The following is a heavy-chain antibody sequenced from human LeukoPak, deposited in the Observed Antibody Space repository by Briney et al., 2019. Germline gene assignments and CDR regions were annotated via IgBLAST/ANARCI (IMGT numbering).Heavy chain of an antibody. Sequence: SETLSLTCTVSGGSIRSYYWSWIRQPPGKGLEWIAYIYYSGSTNYNPSLRSRVTISVDTSKNQFSLKLSSVTAADTAVYYCARVYYSNSYDYWYFDLWGRGTLVTVSS. CDR1: GGSIRSYY. V-gene: IGHV4-59*01. D-gene: IGHD6-13*01. CDR2: IYYSGST. CDR3: ARVYYSNSYDYWYFDL. J-gene: IGHJ2*01.